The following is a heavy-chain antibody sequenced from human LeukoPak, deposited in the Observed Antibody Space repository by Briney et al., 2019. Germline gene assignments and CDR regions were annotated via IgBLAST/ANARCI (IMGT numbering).Heavy chain of an antibody. Sequence: GGSLRLSCAASGFTFSSFAMHWVRQSPGKGLEWVAVIWYDGSNKLYADSVKGRFTISRDNSRNTLYLQMNSLSAEDTAVYYCARDRYSSMWSVFEYWGQGSLVTVSS. CDR2: IWYDGSNK. V-gene: IGHV3-33*01. CDR1: GFTFSSFA. CDR3: ARDRYSSMWSVFEY. J-gene: IGHJ4*02. D-gene: IGHD6-13*01.